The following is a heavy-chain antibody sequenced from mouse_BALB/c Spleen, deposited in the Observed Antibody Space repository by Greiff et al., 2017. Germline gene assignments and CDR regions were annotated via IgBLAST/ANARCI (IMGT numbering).Heavy chain of an antibody. J-gene: IGHJ2*01. CDR3: ARCDGYFFDY. CDR2: ISSGSSTI. Sequence: EVQGVESGGGLVQPGGSRKLSCAASGFTFSSFGMHWVRQAPEKGLEWVAYISSGSSTIYYADTVKGRFTISRDNPKNTLFLQMTSLRSEDTAMYYCARCDGYFFDYWGQGSTLTVSS. D-gene: IGHD2-3*01. CDR1: GFTFSSFG. V-gene: IGHV5-17*02.